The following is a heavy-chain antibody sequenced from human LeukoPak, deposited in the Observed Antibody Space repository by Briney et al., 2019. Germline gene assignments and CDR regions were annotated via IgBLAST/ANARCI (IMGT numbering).Heavy chain of an antibody. Sequence: SETLSLTCAVYGGSFSGYYWSWIRQPPGKGLEWIGEINHSGSTNYNPSLKSRVTISVDTSKNQFSLKLSSVTAADTAVYYCTSLWSIVAADYWGQGTLATVSS. D-gene: IGHD2-15*01. CDR3: TSLWSIVAADY. CDR1: GGSFSGYY. V-gene: IGHV4-34*01. CDR2: INHSGST. J-gene: IGHJ4*02.